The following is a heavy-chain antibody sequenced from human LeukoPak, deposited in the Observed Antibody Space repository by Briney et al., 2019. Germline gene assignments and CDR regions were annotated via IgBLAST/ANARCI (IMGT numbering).Heavy chain of an antibody. Sequence: GGSLRLPCAASGFTFSSYEMNWVRQAPGKGLEWVSYISSSGSTIYYADSVKGRFTISRDNAKNSLYLQMNSLRVEDTAVYYRARDGTPNYSSGWVYMDVWGEGTTVTISS. CDR3: ARDGTPNYSSGWVYMDV. J-gene: IGHJ6*03. CDR1: GFTFSSYE. V-gene: IGHV3-48*03. D-gene: IGHD6-25*01. CDR2: ISSSGSTI.